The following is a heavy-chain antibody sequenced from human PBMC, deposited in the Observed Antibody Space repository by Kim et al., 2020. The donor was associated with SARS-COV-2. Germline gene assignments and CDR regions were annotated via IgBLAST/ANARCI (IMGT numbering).Heavy chain of an antibody. J-gene: IGHJ4*02. D-gene: IGHD6-13*01. Sequence: TYAQDVKGRFVFSLDTSVSTDYLQISSLEAEDTAVYYCARGGIVATGRSYWGQGTLVTVSS. V-gene: IGHV7-4-1*02. CDR3: ARGGIVATGRSY.